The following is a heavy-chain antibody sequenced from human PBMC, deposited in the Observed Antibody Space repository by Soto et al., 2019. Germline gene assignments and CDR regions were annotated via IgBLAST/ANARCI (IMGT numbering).Heavy chain of an antibody. Sequence: SETLSLTCAVYGGSFSGYYWSWIRQPPGKGLEWIGEINHSGSTNYNPSLKSRVTISVDTSKNQFSLKLSSVTAADTAVYYCARVRGLTTVTPPYYFDYWGQGTLVTVSS. CDR2: INHSGST. CDR1: GGSFSGYY. V-gene: IGHV4-34*01. D-gene: IGHD4-17*01. CDR3: ARVRGLTTVTPPYYFDY. J-gene: IGHJ4*02.